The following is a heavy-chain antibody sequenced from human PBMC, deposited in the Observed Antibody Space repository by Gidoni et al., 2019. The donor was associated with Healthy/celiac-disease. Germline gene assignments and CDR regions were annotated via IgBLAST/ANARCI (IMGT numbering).Heavy chain of an antibody. D-gene: IGHD4-17*01. CDR2: ISGSGGSI. V-gene: IGHV3-23*04. J-gene: IGHJ6*02. CDR3: AKGYGVYYYYYGMDV. CDR1: GFTFSSYA. Sequence: EVQLVGSGGGLVQPGGSLRLSCAASGFTFSSYAMSCVRQAPVKGLEWVAAISGSGGSIYYADSVNGRFTISRDNSKNTLYLQLNSLIAEDTAVYYCAKGYGVYYYYYGMDVWCQVTTVTVSS.